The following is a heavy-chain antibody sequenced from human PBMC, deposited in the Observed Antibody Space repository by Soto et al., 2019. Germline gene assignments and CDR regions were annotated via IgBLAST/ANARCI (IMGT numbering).Heavy chain of an antibody. J-gene: IGHJ4*02. Sequence: SLRLSCAASGFTFDDYAMHWVRQAPGKGLEWVSGISWNSGSIGYADSVKGRFTISRDNAKNSLYLQMNSLRAEDTALYYCAKDMGYSYGYYFDYWGQGT. CDR3: AKDMGYSYGYYFDY. CDR2: ISWNSGSI. D-gene: IGHD5-18*01. CDR1: GFTFDDYA. V-gene: IGHV3-9*01.